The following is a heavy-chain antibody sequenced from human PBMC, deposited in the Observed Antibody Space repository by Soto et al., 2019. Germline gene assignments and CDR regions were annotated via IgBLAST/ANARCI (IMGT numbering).Heavy chain of an antibody. V-gene: IGHV1-8*02. Sequence: ASVKVSCKASGYTFINFDISWVRQATGQGLEWMGWMNPGSGKTGYANKFQGRVTMTRDASTGTAHLELSSLTSEDTAVYYCARMASAGTLNWFDPSGQGTLVTVSS. D-gene: IGHD6-13*01. CDR1: GYTFINFD. J-gene: IGHJ5*02. CDR2: MNPGSGKT. CDR3: ARMASAGTLNWFDP.